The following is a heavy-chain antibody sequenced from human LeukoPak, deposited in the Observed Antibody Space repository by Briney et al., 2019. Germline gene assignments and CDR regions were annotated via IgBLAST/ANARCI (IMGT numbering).Heavy chain of an antibody. J-gene: IGHJ4*02. CDR1: GGSISIYY. V-gene: IGHV4-34*01. D-gene: IGHD6-6*01. CDR3: ARGQLGSAFDY. Sequence: SETLSLTCTVSGGSISIYYWSWIRQPPGKGLEWIGEINHSGSTNYNPSLKSRVTISVDTSKNQFSLKLSSVTAADTAVYYCARGQLGSAFDYWGQGTLVTVSS. CDR2: INHSGST.